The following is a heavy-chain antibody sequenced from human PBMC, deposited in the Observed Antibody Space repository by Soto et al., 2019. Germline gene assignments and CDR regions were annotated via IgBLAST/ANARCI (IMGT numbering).Heavy chain of an antibody. J-gene: IGHJ6*02. V-gene: IGHV4-59*08. CDR1: GGSISSYY. CDR2: IYYSGST. Sequence: QVQLQESGPGLVKPSETLSLTCTVSGGSISSYYWSWIRQPPGKGLEWIGYIYYSGSTNYNPSLKWRVTISVDTSKNKFSLKLSSVTAADTAVYYCARNGVGATTRANYYYYCMDVWGQGTTVTVSS. CDR3: ARNGVGATTRANYYYYCMDV. D-gene: IGHD1-26*01.